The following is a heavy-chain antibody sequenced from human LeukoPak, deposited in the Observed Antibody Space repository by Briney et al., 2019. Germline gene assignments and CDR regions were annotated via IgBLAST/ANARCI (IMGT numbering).Heavy chain of an antibody. Sequence: WGALRLSCSASGFTFSSYSMNWGRQAPGKGLEVVSSICSSSSYIYYADSVKGRFTISRDNAKNSLYLQMNSLRAEDTAVYYCARLQSRFSRPVAFDIWGQGTMVTVSS. CDR3: ARLQSRFSRPVAFDI. D-gene: IGHD3-3*01. V-gene: IGHV3-21*01. CDR1: GFTFSSYS. J-gene: IGHJ3*02. CDR2: ICSSSSYI.